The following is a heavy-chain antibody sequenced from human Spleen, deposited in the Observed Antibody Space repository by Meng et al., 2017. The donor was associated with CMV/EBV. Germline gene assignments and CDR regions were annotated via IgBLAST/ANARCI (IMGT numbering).Heavy chain of an antibody. V-gene: IGHV3-21*04. CDR1: GFTFSSYE. CDR2: ISSSSSYI. Sequence: GESLKISCAASGFTFSSYEMNWVRQAPGKGLEWVSSISSSSSYIYYADSVKGRFTISRDNAKNSLYLQMNSLRAEDTAFYYCAKDVVWKGYDVTAGYFDNWGQGVLVTVSS. CDR3: AKDVVWKGYDVTAGYFDN. D-gene: IGHD3-3*01. J-gene: IGHJ4*02.